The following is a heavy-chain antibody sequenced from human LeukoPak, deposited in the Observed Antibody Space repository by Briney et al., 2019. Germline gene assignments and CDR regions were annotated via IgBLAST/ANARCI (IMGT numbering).Heavy chain of an antibody. CDR1: GFAFSSYS. CDR3: ARRSYISSGWFDV. Sequence: QTGGSLRLSCAASGFAFSSYSMGWVRQAPGKGLEWVSAITGSGDFTDYADCAKGRLTISRDNSKNTLSLQMDSLRAEDTAIYFCARRSYISSGWFDVGGQGTLVTVSS. D-gene: IGHD6-19*01. J-gene: IGHJ5*02. V-gene: IGHV3-23*01. CDR2: ITGSGDFT.